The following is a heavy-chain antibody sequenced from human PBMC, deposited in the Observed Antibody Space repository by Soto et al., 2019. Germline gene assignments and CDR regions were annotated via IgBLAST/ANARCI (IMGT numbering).Heavy chain of an antibody. D-gene: IGHD4-17*01. Sequence: QVQLQQWGAGLLKPSETLSLTCAVYGGAFSGYYWSWIRQPPGKGLEWIGEINHSGSTNYNPSLKGLVTISVDTSKNQFSLNLISVTAADTAVYYCARGTNDYGEDWGQGTLVTVSS. CDR3: ARGTNDYGED. J-gene: IGHJ4*02. CDR1: GGAFSGYY. CDR2: INHSGST. V-gene: IGHV4-34*01.